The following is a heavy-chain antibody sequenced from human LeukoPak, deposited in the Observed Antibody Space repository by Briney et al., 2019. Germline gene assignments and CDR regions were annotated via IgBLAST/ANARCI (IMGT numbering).Heavy chain of an antibody. J-gene: IGHJ4*02. V-gene: IGHV3-30*04. CDR1: GFTFSSYA. Sequence: GGSLRLSCAASGFTFSSYAMHWVRQAPGKGLERVAVISYDGSNKYYADSVKGRFTISRDNSKNTLYLQMNSLGAEDTAVYYCARESITAYGSGIILGDYWGQGTLVTVSS. D-gene: IGHD3-10*01. CDR2: ISYDGSNK. CDR3: ARESITAYGSGIILGDY.